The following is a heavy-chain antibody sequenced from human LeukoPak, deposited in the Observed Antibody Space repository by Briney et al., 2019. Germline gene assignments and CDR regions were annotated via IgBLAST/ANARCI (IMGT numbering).Heavy chain of an antibody. Sequence: GGSLRLSCAASGFTFSSYGMHWVRQAPGKGLEWVAVISYDGSNKYYADSVKGRFTISRDNSKNTLYLQMNSLRAEDTAVYYCAKDVRRLGGSYSYFDYWGQGTLVTVSS. CDR1: GFTFSSYG. V-gene: IGHV3-30*18. D-gene: IGHD1-26*01. J-gene: IGHJ4*02. CDR2: ISYDGSNK. CDR3: AKDVRRLGGSYSYFDY.